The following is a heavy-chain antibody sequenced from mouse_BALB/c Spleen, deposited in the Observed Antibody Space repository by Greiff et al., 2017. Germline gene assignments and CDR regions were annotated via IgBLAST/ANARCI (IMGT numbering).Heavy chain of an antibody. V-gene: IGHV1-5*01. D-gene: IGHD2-2*01. Sequence: VQLQQSGTVLARPGASVKMSCKASGYSFTSYWMHWVKQRPGQGLEWIGAIYPGNSDTSYNQKFKGKAKLTAVTSASTAYMELSSLTNEDSAVYYCTRIPRYGYDVGYAMDYWGQGTSVTVSS. J-gene: IGHJ4*01. CDR1: GYSFTSYW. CDR3: TRIPRYGYDVGYAMDY. CDR2: IYPGNSDT.